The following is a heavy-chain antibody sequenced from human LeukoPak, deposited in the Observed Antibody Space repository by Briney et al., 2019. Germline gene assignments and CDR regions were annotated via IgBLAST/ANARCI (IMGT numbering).Heavy chain of an antibody. D-gene: IGHD5-12*01. CDR2: IYTSGST. CDR1: GGSISSYY. J-gene: IGHJ4*02. V-gene: IGHV4-4*07. Sequence: PSETLSLTCTVSGGSISSYYWSWIRQPAGKGLEWIGRIYTSGSTNYNPSLKSRVTMSVDTSKNQFSLKLSSVTAADTAVYYCASLYSGYDLAYFDYWGQGTLVTVSS. CDR3: ASLYSGYDLAYFDY.